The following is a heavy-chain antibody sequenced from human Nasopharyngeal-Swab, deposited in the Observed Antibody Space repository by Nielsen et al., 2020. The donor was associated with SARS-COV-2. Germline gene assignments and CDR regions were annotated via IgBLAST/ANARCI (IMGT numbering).Heavy chain of an antibody. CDR1: GFTFGDYA. V-gene: IGHV3-49*03. D-gene: IGHD3-22*01. CDR3: ARDPDSSGSYFDY. Sequence: GGSLRLSCTASGFTFGDYAMSWFRQAPGKGLEWVGFIRSKAYGGTTEYAASVKGRFTISRDDSKSIAYLQMNSLRGEDTAVYHCARDPDSSGSYFDYWGQGTLVTVSS. CDR2: IRSKAYGGTT. J-gene: IGHJ4*02.